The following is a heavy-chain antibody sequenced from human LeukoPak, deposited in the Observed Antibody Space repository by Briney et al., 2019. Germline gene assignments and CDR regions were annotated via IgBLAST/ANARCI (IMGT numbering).Heavy chain of an antibody. CDR2: MSSSGSTI. CDR1: GFTFSDYY. Sequence: GGSLRLSWAASGFTFSDYYMSWIRQAPGKGLEWVSYMSSSGSTIYYADSVKGRFTISRDNAKKSLYLQMNSLRVEDTAVYYCARVVGGYGDYYYGMDVWGQGTTVTVSS. D-gene: IGHD4-17*01. J-gene: IGHJ6*02. CDR3: ARVVGGYGDYYYGMDV. V-gene: IGHV3-11*01.